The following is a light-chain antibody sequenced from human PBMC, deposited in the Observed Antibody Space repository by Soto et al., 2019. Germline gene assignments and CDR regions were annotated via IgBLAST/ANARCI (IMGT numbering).Light chain of an antibody. Sequence: DIQMTQSPSSVAASAGDRVTITCRASQGINIWLAWYQQKPGKAPKLLIYAASSLQRGVPSRFSGSGSGTDFTLTINSRQPEDFATYYCQHTNTFPLTFGGGTKVEIK. CDR3: QHTNTFPLT. CDR2: AAS. V-gene: IGKV1-12*01. J-gene: IGKJ4*01. CDR1: QGINIW.